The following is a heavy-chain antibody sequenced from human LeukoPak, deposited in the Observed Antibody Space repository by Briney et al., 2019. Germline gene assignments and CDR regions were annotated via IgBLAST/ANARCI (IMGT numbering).Heavy chain of an antibody. CDR2: IWYDGSNK. J-gene: IGHJ4*02. CDR3: ARLGSSWSFDY. CDR1: GFTFSSYG. Sequence: GGSLRLPCAASGFTFSSYGMNWVRQAPGKGLEWVAVIWYDGSNKYYGDSVKGRFTISRDNSKNTVSLQMNSLRVEDTAVYYCARLGSSWSFDYWGQGTLVTVSS. V-gene: IGHV3-33*01. D-gene: IGHD6-13*01.